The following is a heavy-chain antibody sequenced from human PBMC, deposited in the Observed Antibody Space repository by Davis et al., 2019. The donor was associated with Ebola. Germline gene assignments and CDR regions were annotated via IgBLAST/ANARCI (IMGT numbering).Heavy chain of an antibody. J-gene: IGHJ6*02. CDR3: ARGDCSSTSCYITSNWGIVATTYYYYYGMDV. CDR1: GLTFSSYS. CDR2: IWYDGSNK. V-gene: IGHV3-33*08. Sequence: PGGSLRLSCAASGLTFSSYSMNWVRQAPGKGLEWVAVIWYDGSNKYYADSVKGRFTISRDNSKNTLYLQMNSLRAEDTAVYYCARGDCSSTSCYITSNWGIVATTYYYYYGMDVWGQGTTVTVSS. D-gene: IGHD2-2*02.